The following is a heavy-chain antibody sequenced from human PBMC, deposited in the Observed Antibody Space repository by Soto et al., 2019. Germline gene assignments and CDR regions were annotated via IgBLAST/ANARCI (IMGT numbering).Heavy chain of an antibody. CDR1: GGSNSSSNW. J-gene: IGHJ5*02. V-gene: IGHV4-4*02. D-gene: IGHD3-10*01. CDR2: IYHSGST. CDR3: ARRVTMVRGILITWFDP. Sequence: SETLSLTCAVSGGSNSSSNWWSWVRQPPGKGLEWIGEIYHSGSTNYNPSLKSRVTISADTSTNQFSLKLSSVTAADTAVYYCARRVTMVRGILITWFDPWGHGTLVTVSS.